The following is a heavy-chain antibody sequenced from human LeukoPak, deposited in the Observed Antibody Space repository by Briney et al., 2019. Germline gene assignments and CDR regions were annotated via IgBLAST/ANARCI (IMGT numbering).Heavy chain of an antibody. CDR2: IYYSGRT. J-gene: IGHJ4*02. V-gene: IGHV4-39*01. CDR3: ARPATAMTVTTAFAY. CDR1: GDSISSSSCY. Sequence: SETLSLTCTVSGDSISSSSCYWGWVRQPPGKGLEWIGSIYYSGRTYYTPSLKSRFTISVDTSKNQFSLKLSSVTAADTAVYYCARPATAMTVTTAFAYWGQGTLVTVSS. D-gene: IGHD4-17*01.